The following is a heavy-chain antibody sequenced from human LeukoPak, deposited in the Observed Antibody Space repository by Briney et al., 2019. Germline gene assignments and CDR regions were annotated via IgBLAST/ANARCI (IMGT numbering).Heavy chain of an antibody. CDR1: GGTFSSHG. CDR2: MNPNSGNT. CDR3: ARDYYGMDV. Sequence: ASVKVSCKASGGTFSSHGINWVRQATGQGLEWMGWMNPNSGNTGYAQKFQGRVTMTRNTSISTAYMELSSLRSEDTAVYYCARDYYGMDVWGQGTTVTVSS. J-gene: IGHJ6*02. V-gene: IGHV1-8*01.